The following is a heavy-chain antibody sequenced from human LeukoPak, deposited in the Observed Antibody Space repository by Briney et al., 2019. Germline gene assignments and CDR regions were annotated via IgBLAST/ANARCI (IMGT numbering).Heavy chain of an antibody. J-gene: IGHJ4*02. CDR2: ISYDESNQ. V-gene: IGHV3-30*04. Sequence: GGSLRLSCAASGFTFSSYAVHWVRQAPGKGLEWVAVISYDESNQYYADSVKGRFTISRDNSRNTLYLQMNSPRAEDTAVYYCARDQRKSYYYGSGFDYWGQGTLVTVSS. CDR1: GFTFSSYA. CDR3: ARDQRKSYYYGSGFDY. D-gene: IGHD3-10*01.